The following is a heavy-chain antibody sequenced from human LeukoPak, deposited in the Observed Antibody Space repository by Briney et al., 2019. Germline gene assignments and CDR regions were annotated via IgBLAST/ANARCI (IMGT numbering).Heavy chain of an antibody. J-gene: IGHJ4*02. CDR2: ISYDGSNK. CDR1: GFTFSSYA. Sequence: GGSLRLSCAASGFTFSSYAMHWVRQAPGKGLEWVAVISYDGSNKYYADSVKGRFTISRDNSKNTLSLQMNSLRAEDTAIYYCAKSTGWSYYFDYWGQGNLVTVSS. CDR3: AKSTGWSYYFDY. V-gene: IGHV3-30*04. D-gene: IGHD6-19*01.